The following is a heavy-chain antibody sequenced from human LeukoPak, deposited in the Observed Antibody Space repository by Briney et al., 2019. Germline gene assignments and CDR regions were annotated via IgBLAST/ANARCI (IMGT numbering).Heavy chain of an antibody. CDR2: IYYSGST. V-gene: IGHV4-59*02. D-gene: IGHD3-10*01. Sequence: SETLSLTCLVSGGSVSGYYWSWVRQPPGKGLEWIGYIYYSGSTIYNPSLKSRVTISIDMSKNQFSLKLSSVTAADTAVYYCARAAYYGSGSYYGYYGMDVWGQGTTVTVSS. CDR3: ARAAYYGSGSYYGYYGMDV. CDR1: GGSVSGYY. J-gene: IGHJ6*02.